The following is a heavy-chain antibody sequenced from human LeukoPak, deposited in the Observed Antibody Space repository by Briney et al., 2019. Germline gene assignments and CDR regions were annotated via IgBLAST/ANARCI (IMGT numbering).Heavy chain of an antibody. CDR3: ARGSYCSSTSCPLGY. J-gene: IGHJ4*02. CDR2: ISAYNGNT. CDR1: GYTFTSYG. V-gene: IGHV1-18*01. Sequence: GASVKVSCKASGYTFTSYGISWVRQAPGQGLEWMGWISAYNGNTNYAQKLQGRVTMTTDTSTSTAYMELRSLRSDDTAVYYCARGSYCSSTSCPLGYWGQGTLVTVSS. D-gene: IGHD2-2*01.